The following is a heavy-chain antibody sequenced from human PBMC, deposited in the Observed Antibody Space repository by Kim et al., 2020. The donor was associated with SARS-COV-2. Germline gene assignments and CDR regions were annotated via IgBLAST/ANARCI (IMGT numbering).Heavy chain of an antibody. CDR3: AKDRPIRNCNGGSCYSSFDY. Sequence: GGSLRLSCAASGFMFDDYAMHWVRQAPGKGLEWVSLISGDGVSTYYADSVRGRFTISRDNSKNSLFLQTNNLRTEDTALYYCAKDRPIRNCNGGSCYSSFDYWGLGTLGTVSS. J-gene: IGHJ4*02. V-gene: IGHV3-43*02. CDR1: GFMFDDYA. CDR2: ISGDGVST. D-gene: IGHD2-15*01.